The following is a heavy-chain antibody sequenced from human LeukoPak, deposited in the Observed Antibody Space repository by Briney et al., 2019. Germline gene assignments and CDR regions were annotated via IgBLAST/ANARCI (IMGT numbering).Heavy chain of an antibody. CDR2: IYPGDSDA. V-gene: IGHV5-51*01. CDR3: ARCGYSSYGMDV. CDR1: GNYFTTNW. D-gene: IGHD4-11*01. Sequence: GESWKISCQGSGNYFTTNWIAWVRQVPGKGLEWMGIIYPGDSDARYSPSFQGQVTMSADKSINTAYLQWSSLRASDSATYYCARCGYSSYGMDVWGGAIAVTVSS. J-gene: IGHJ6*02.